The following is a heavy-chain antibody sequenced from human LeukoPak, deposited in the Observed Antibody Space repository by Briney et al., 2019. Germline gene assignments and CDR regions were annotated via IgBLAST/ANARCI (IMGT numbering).Heavy chain of an antibody. V-gene: IGHV1-18*01. CDR2: ISAYNGNT. D-gene: IGHD2-15*01. CDR1: GYTFTNYG. Sequence: EASVKVSCKASGYTFTNYGISWVRQAPGQGLEWMGWISAYNGNTNYAQNVQGRVTMTTDTSTSTAHMELRSLRSDDTAVYYCARRSSPSPPACCTGGNCYYYFDYWGQGTPVTVSS. CDR3: ARRSSPSPPACCTGGNCYYYFDY. J-gene: IGHJ4*02.